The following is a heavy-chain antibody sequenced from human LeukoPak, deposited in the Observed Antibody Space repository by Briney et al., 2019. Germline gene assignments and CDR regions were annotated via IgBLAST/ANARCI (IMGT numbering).Heavy chain of an antibody. D-gene: IGHD6-13*01. CDR3: ARVGGIAAAYY. CDR2: INHSGST. J-gene: IGHJ4*02. CDR1: GFTFSSYS. V-gene: IGHV4-34*01. Sequence: GSLRLSCAASGFTFSSYSMNWVRQAPGKGLEWIGEINHSGSTNYNPSLKSRVTISVDTSKNQFSLKLSSVTAADTAVYYCARVGGIAAAYYWGQGTLVTVSS.